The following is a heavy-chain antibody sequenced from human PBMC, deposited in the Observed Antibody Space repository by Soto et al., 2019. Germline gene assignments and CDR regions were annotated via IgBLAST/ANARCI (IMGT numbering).Heavy chain of an antibody. CDR1: GFTLSSYS. CDR2: ISSSSSYI. CDR3: ARDLGDYYDSSGSDY. V-gene: IGHV3-21*01. J-gene: IGHJ4*02. D-gene: IGHD3-22*01. Sequence: GGSLRLSCAASGFTLSSYSMNWVRQAPGKGLEWVSSISSSSSYIYYADSVKGRFTISRDNAKNSLYLQMNSLRAEDTAVYYCARDLGDYYDSSGSDYWGQGTLVTVS.